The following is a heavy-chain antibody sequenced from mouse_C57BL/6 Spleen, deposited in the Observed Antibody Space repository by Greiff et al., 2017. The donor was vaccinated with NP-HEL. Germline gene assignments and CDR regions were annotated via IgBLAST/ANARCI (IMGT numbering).Heavy chain of an antibody. J-gene: IGHJ2*01. CDR1: GFTFSDYY. CDR3: ARELITTVTYFDY. V-gene: IGHV5-16*01. CDR2: INYDGSST. D-gene: IGHD1-1*01. Sequence: DVKLVESEGGLVQPGSSMKLSCTASGFTFSDYYMAWVRQVPEKGLEWVANINYDGSSTYYLDSLKSRFIISRDNAKNILYLQMSSLKSQDTATYYCARELITTVTYFDYWGQGTTLTVSS.